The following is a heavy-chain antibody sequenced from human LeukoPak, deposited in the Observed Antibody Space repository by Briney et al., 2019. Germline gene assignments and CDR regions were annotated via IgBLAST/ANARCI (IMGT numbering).Heavy chain of an antibody. V-gene: IGHV3-30*04. CDR2: ISYDGSKK. D-gene: IGHD4-17*01. CDR3: AKEPYGDYGGSKYYYYYYMDV. CDR1: RFAFNTYA. J-gene: IGHJ6*03. Sequence: PGGSLRLSCAAYRFAFNTYAMHWVRQPLGKGPEWVAVISYDGSKKFYADAVKGRFTISRDNSKNTLFLEMNSLRPEDTAVYYCAKEPYGDYGGSKYYYYYYMDVWGKGTTVTISS.